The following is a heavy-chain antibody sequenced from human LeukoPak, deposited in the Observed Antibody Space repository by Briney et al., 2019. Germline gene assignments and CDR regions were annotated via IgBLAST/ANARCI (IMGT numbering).Heavy chain of an antibody. D-gene: IGHD6-19*01. CDR2: ISGSGGST. CDR1: GFTFSSYA. CDR3: ARVPNSSGWDYYYYYGMDV. J-gene: IGHJ6*02. Sequence: PGGSLRLSCAASGFTFSSYAMSWVRQAPGKGLEWVSAISGSGGSTYYADSVKGRFTISRDNSKNTLYLQMNSLRAEDTAVYYCARVPNSSGWDYYYYYGMDVWGQGTTVTVSS. V-gene: IGHV3-23*01.